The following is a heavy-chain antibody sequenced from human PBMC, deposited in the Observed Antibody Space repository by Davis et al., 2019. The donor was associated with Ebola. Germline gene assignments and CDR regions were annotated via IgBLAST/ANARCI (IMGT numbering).Heavy chain of an antibody. V-gene: IGHV3-33*01. J-gene: IGHJ4*02. Sequence: GESLKISCAASGFTFSSYGMHWVRQAPGKGLEWVPVIWYDGSNKYYADSVKGRFTISRDNSKNTLYLQMNSLRAEDTAVYYCARESESCLDYWGQGTLVTVSS. D-gene: IGHD1-26*01. CDR2: IWYDGSNK. CDR3: ARESESCLDY. CDR1: GFTFSSYG.